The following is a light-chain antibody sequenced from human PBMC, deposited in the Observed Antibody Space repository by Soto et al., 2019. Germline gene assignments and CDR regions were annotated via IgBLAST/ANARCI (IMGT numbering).Light chain of an antibody. Sequence: IQMTQSPSSLSASVGDSVTVTCRASQSITIYLHWYQQKPGKAPTLLIYGASSLQSGVPSRFTGGGSRTDFNRTSRSLQPEDFATCYGQQRYRSPYMLGQGTKLESK. CDR1: QSITIY. CDR3: QQRYRSPYM. CDR2: GAS. J-gene: IGKJ2*01. V-gene: IGKV1-39*01.